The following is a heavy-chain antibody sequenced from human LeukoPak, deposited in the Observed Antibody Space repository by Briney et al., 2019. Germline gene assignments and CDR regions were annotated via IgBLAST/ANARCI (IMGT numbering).Heavy chain of an antibody. J-gene: IGHJ4*02. V-gene: IGHV3-23*01. CDR1: GFTFSSYA. Sequence: GGSLRLSCAASGFTFSSYAMSWVRQAPGKGLEWVSAISGSGGSTYYADSVKGRFTISRDNSKNTLYLQMNSLRAEDTAVYYCAKDLLAGDIVATIGDYWGQGTLVTVSS. CDR2: ISGSGGST. CDR3: AKDLLAGDIVATIGDY. D-gene: IGHD5-12*01.